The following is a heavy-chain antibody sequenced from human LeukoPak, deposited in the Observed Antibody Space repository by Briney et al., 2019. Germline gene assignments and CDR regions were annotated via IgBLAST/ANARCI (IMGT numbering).Heavy chain of an antibody. CDR2: IYYSGST. CDR3: ARGSRELYYFDY. J-gene: IGHJ4*02. V-gene: IGHV4-59*01. Sequence: SETLSLTCTVSGGSISNYYRSWIRQPPGKGLEWIGYIYYSGSTKYNPSLKSRVTISVDASKTQFSLKLNSVTAADTAVYYCARGSRELYYFDYWGRGTLVTVSS. CDR1: GGSISNYY. D-gene: IGHD1-7*01.